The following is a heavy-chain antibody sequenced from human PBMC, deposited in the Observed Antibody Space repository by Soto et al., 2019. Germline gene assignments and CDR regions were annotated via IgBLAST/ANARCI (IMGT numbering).Heavy chain of an antibody. CDR2: IGYDGSNK. D-gene: IGHD6-19*01. CDR1: GFTFNRYG. J-gene: IGHJ4*02. V-gene: IGHV3-33*01. CDR3: ARDQQWLVRFYFGC. Sequence: PGGSLRLSCAPSGFTFNRYGMHWIRQAPGKGLEWVAVIGYDGSNKYYADSVKGRLTISRDNSKNTLYLQMNSLRAEDTAVYYCARDQQWLVRFYFGCWGRRTMGTVSS.